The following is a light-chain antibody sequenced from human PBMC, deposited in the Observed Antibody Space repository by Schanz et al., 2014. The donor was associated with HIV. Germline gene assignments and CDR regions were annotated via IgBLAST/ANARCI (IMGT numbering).Light chain of an antibody. CDR1: QGLGTW. Sequence: DIQMTQSPSSVSASVGDRLTITCRASQGLGTWLAWYQQKPGKAPKLLIYAASSLQSGVPSRFSGSGSGTDYTLTISSLQPDDAASYYCQEYDVAPRTFGQGTKVEI. CDR3: QEYDVAPRT. V-gene: IGKV1-12*01. CDR2: AAS. J-gene: IGKJ1*01.